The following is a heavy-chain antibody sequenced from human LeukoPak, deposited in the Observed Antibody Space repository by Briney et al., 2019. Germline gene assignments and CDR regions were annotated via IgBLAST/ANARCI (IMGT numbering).Heavy chain of an antibody. J-gene: IGHJ3*02. Sequence: KASETLSLTCTVSGGLISSYYWGWLPQPPGKGRVWIGYIYYSGSTNYNPSLKSRVTISVDTSKNQFSLKLSSVTAADTAVYYCARAAGVPVAFDIWGQGTMVTVSS. CDR1: GGLISSYY. V-gene: IGHV4-59*01. CDR2: IYYSGST. D-gene: IGHD2-8*01. CDR3: ARAAGVPVAFDI.